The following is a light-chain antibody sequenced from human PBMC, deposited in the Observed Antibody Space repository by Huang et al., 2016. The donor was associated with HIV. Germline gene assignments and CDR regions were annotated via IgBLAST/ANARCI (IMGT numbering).Light chain of an antibody. CDR1: QSLLHSNGYNY. V-gene: IGKV2-28*01. CDR2: LSS. J-gene: IGKJ5*01. CDR3: MQSLQTPRT. Sequence: DIVMTQSPLSLPVTPGEPASISCRSSQSLLHSNGYNYLDWYLQKPGQSPQLLMYLSSNRASGVPDRFSGSGSVVDFTLKISRVEAEDAGVYYCMQSLQTPRTFGQGTRLEMK.